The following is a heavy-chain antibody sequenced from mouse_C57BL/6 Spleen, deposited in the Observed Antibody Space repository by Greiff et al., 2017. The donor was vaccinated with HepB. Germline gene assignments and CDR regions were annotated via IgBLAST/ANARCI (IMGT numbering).Heavy chain of an antibody. Sequence: VKLQQPGAELVKPGASVKLSCKASGYTFTSYWMQWVKQRPGQGLEWIGEIDPSDSYTNYNQKFKGKATLTVDTSSSTAYMQLSSLTSEDSAVYYCARGDGSMMDYWGQGTSVTVSS. V-gene: IGHV1-50*01. CDR1: GYTFTSYW. CDR2: IDPSDSYT. D-gene: IGHD1-1*01. J-gene: IGHJ4*01. CDR3: ARGDGSMMDY.